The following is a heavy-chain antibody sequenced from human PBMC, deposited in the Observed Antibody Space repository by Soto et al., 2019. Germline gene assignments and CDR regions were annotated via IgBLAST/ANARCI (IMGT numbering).Heavy chain of an antibody. V-gene: IGHV3-48*03. D-gene: IGHD3-22*01. CDR2: ISSSGSTI. CDR1: GFTFSSYE. CDR3: ARDSYYYDSSGYYIIDY. Sequence: PGGSLRLSCAASGFTFSSYEMNWVRQAPGKXLEWVSYISSSGSTIYYADSVKGRFTISRDNAKNSLYLQMNSLRAEDTAVYYCARDSYYYDSSGYYIIDYWGQGSLVTVSS. J-gene: IGHJ4*02.